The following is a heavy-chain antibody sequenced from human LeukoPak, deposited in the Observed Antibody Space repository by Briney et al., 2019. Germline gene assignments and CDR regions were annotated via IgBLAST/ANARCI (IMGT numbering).Heavy chain of an antibody. CDR1: GYTFTSYD. J-gene: IGHJ5*02. CDR3: AREQRSYGSGSYSESNWFDP. D-gene: IGHD3-10*01. V-gene: IGHV1-8*01. Sequence: ASVKVSCKASGYTFTSYDINWVRQATGQGLEWMGWMNPNSGNTGYAQKFQGRVTMTRNTSISTAYMELSSLRSEDTAVYYCAREQRSYGSGSYSESNWFDPWGQGTLVTVSS. CDR2: MNPNSGNT.